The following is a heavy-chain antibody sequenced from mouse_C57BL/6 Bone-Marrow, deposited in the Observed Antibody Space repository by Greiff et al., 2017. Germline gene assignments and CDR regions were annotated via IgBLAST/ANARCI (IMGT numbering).Heavy chain of an antibody. CDR2: IYPRDGST. D-gene: IGHD1-1*01. V-gene: IGHV1-85*01. J-gene: IGHJ1*03. Sequence: QVQLQQSGPELVKPGASVKLSCKASGYTFTSYDINWVKQRPGQGLEWIGWIYPRDGSTKYNEKFKGKATLTLDTSSSTAYMELPSLTSEDSAVYFWARLKCDGSSGDWYFDVWGTGTTVTVSS. CDR3: ARLKCDGSSGDWYFDV. CDR1: GYTFTSYD.